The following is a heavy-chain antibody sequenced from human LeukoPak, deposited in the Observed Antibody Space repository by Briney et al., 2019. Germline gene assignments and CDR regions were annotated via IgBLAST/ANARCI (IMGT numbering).Heavy chain of an antibody. CDR1: GYTFTSYY. D-gene: IGHD3-22*01. J-gene: IGHJ4*02. V-gene: IGHV1-46*01. Sequence: ASVKVSCKASGYTFTSYYMHWVRQAPGQGLEWMGIINPSGGSTSYAQKFQGRVTMTRDTSTSTVYMELSSLRSEDTAVYYCARPPTNDSSGQGLDYWGQGTLVTVSS. CDR2: INPSGGST. CDR3: ARPPTNDSSGQGLDY.